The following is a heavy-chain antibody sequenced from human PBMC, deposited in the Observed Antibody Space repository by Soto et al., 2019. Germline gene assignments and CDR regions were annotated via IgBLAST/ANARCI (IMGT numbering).Heavy chain of an antibody. V-gene: IGHV3-21*04. CDR1: GFTFSSYS. CDR2: ISSSSSYI. J-gene: IGHJ4*02. D-gene: IGHD6-19*01. Sequence: GGSLRLSCAASGFTFSSYSMNWVRQAPGKGLEWVSSISSSSSYIYYADSVKGRFTISRDNAKNSLYLQMNSLRAEDTAVYYCARGAIAVAGFSGDYWGQGTLVTVSS. CDR3: ARGAIAVAGFSGDY.